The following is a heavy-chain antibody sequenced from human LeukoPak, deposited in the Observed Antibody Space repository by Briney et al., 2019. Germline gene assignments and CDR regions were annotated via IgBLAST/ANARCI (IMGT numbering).Heavy chain of an antibody. CDR2: IYTSGST. V-gene: IGHV4-4*07. D-gene: IGHD4-11*01. CDR1: GGSISSYY. J-gene: IGHJ4*02. CDR3: AAQHDYSNYDLLDY. Sequence: PSETLSLTCTVSGGSISSYYWSWIRQPAGKGLEWIGRIYTSGSTNYNPSLKSRVTMSVDTSKNQFSLKLSSVTAADTAVYYCAAQHDYSNYDLLDYWGQGTLVTVSS.